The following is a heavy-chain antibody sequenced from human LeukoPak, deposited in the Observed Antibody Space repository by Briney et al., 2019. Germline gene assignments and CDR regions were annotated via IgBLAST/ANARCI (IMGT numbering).Heavy chain of an antibody. D-gene: IGHD1-26*01. V-gene: IGHV3-30*19. CDR3: ARGRGPRETPYYFDY. Sequence: GRSLRLSCEASGLTFSSYGMHWVRQAPGKGLEWVAVISYDGSNKYFGDSVKGRFTISRDNSKNTLYLQMNSLRAEDTAVYYCARGRGPRETPYYFDYWGQGTLVTVSS. CDR1: GLTFSSYG. CDR2: ISYDGSNK. J-gene: IGHJ4*02.